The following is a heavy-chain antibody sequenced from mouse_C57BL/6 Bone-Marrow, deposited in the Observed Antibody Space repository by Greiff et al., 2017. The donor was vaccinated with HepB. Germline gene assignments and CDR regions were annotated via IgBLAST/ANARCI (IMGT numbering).Heavy chain of an antibody. CDR3: ARDFTTVVARYAMDY. D-gene: IGHD1-1*01. CDR2: IHPNSGST. CDR1: GYTFTSYW. V-gene: IGHV1-64*01. Sequence: QVQLQQPGAELVKPGASVKLSCKASGYTFTSYWMHWVKQRPGQGLEWIGMIHPNSGSTNYNEKFKSKATLTVDKSSSTAYMQLSSLTSEDSAVYYCARDFTTVVARYAMDYWGQGTSVTVSS. J-gene: IGHJ4*01.